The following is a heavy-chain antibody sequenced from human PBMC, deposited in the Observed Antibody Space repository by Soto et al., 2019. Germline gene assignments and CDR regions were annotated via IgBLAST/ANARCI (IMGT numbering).Heavy chain of an antibody. Sequence: GGSLRLSCAASGFPFSSYGMHWVRQAPGKGLEWVAVIWYDGSNKHYADSVKGRFTISRDNSKNTLYLQMNSLRAEDTAVYYCARETGDCSSTSCPRWFDPWGQGTLVTVSS. J-gene: IGHJ5*02. D-gene: IGHD2-2*01. V-gene: IGHV3-33*01. CDR2: IWYDGSNK. CDR1: GFPFSSYG. CDR3: ARETGDCSSTSCPRWFDP.